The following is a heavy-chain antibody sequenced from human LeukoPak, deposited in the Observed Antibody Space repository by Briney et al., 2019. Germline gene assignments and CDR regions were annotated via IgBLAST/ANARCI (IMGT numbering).Heavy chain of an antibody. CDR3: AKVRDLDTVLGRFDN. Sequence: PGGSLRLSCAASGFTFSSYVMSWVRQAPGKGLEWVSVISGNGGRTYYADSVKGRFTISRDNSKNTLYLQMNSLRAEDTAVYYCAKVRDLDTVLGRFDNWGQGTLVTVSS. V-gene: IGHV3-23*01. D-gene: IGHD5-18*01. CDR1: GFTFSSYV. CDR2: ISGNGGRT. J-gene: IGHJ5*02.